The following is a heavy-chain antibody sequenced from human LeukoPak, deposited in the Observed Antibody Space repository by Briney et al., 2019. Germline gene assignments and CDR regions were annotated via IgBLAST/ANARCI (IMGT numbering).Heavy chain of an antibody. Sequence: PSEPLSLPCTVAGVSISSDYWSWIRPPPGKGLEGIGFFYYGGTTNYNPSLKSRVTISVDTSNNQFSLKLSSVTAADTAVYYCARDWILGYGGNPSWFDPWGQGTLVTVSS. CDR2: FYYGGTT. V-gene: IGHV4-59*12. J-gene: IGHJ5*02. CDR3: ARDWILGYGGNPSWFDP. D-gene: IGHD4-23*01. CDR1: GVSISSDY.